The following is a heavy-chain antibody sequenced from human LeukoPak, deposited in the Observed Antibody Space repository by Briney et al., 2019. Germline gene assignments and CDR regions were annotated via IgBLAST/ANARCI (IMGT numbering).Heavy chain of an antibody. CDR1: GFTFRIYG. D-gene: IGHD5-24*01. Sequence: GGSLRLSCAASGFTFRIYGMNWVRQAPGKGPEWASYIGYTGSDIYYADSVKGRFTVSRDNAKNSLYLQMNSLRVEDTAVYYCARATRNGYDYWGQGTLVTVSS. V-gene: IGHV3-21*05. CDR2: IGYTGSDI. CDR3: ARATRNGYDY. J-gene: IGHJ4*02.